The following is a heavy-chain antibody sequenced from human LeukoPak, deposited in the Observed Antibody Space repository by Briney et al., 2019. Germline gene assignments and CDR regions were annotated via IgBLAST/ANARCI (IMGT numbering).Heavy chain of an antibody. J-gene: IGHJ4*02. V-gene: IGHV3-23*01. CDR3: AKDMSIAARPAY. D-gene: IGHD6-6*01. CDR1: GFTFSNYA. CDR2: ISGSGGST. Sequence: SGGSLKLSCAASGFTFSNYALSWVRQAPGKGLEWVSAISGSGGSTYDADSVKGRFTISRDNSKNTLYLQMNSLRAEDTAVYYCAKDMSIAARPAYWGQGTLVTVSS.